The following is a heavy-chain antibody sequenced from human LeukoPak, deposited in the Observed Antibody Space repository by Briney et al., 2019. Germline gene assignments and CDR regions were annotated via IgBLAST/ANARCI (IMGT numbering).Heavy chain of an antibody. D-gene: IGHD2-8*02. CDR2: ISHSGST. CDR1: GGSISSGSCY. CDR3: ARVLLVYYYYMDV. J-gene: IGHJ6*03. V-gene: IGHV4-39*07. Sequence: PSETLSLTCTVSGGSISSGSCYWSWIRQPPGKGLEWIGEISHSGSTNYNPSLKSRVTISVDTSKNQFSLKLSSVTAADTAVYYCARVLLVYYYYMDVWGKGTTVTVSS.